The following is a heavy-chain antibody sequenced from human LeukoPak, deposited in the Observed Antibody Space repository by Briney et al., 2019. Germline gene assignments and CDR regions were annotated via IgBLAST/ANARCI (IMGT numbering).Heavy chain of an antibody. CDR3: ARDLGATFHFDS. J-gene: IGHJ4*02. CDR2: IYYSGST. CDR1: GGSISSYY. D-gene: IGHD3-3*01. Sequence: SETLSLTCTVSGGSISSYYWSWIRQPPGKGLEWIGYIYYSGSTYYNPSLKSRVTISVDTSKNQFSLKLSSVTAADTAVYYCARDLGATFHFDSWGQGTLVTVSS. V-gene: IGHV4-59*12.